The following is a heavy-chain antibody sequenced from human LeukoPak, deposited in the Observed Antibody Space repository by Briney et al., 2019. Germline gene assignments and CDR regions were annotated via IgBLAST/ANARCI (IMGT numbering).Heavy chain of an antibody. CDR1: GGSISSYY. J-gene: IGHJ4*02. D-gene: IGHD1-26*01. CDR2: IYYSGST. Sequence: PSETLSLTCTVSGGSISSYYWSWIRQPPGKGLEWIGYIYYSGSTNYNPSLKSRVTISVDTSKNQFSLKLSSVTAADTAVYYCARFGVIVGAKSPGFDYWGQGTLVTVSS. V-gene: IGHV4-59*01. CDR3: ARFGVIVGAKSPGFDY.